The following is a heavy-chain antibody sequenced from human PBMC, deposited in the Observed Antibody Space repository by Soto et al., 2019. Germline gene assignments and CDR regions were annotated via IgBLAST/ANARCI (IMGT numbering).Heavy chain of an antibody. CDR3: ARETYRSFYFDY. CDR1: GLTFANYW. V-gene: IGHV3-74*01. D-gene: IGHD3-10*01. Sequence: LRLSWAASGLTFANYWTHWVRQAPGKGLAWVSRINPDGSRTSYADSVTGRFTISRDNAKNTLYLQMNSLRVEDTAVYYCARETYRSFYFDYWGQGTLVTVSS. CDR2: INPDGSRT. J-gene: IGHJ4*02.